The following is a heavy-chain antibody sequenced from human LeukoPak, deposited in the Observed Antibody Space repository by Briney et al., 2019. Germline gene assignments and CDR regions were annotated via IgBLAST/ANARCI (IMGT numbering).Heavy chain of an antibody. V-gene: IGHV1-69*04. CDR3: ARDKRCSGGSGYSVDGYYYYYGMDV. D-gene: IGHD2-15*01. Sequence: SVKVSCKASGGTFSNYAISWVRQAPGQGLQWMGRIIPILGIANYAQKFQGRVTITADKSTSTAYMELSSLRSEDTAVYYCARDKRCSGGSGYSVDGYYYYYGMDVWGQGTTVTVSS. CDR1: GGTFSNYA. CDR2: IIPILGIA. J-gene: IGHJ6*02.